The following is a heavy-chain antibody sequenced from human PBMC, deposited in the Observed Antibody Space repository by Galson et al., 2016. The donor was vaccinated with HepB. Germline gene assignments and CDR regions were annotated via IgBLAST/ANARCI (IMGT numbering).Heavy chain of an antibody. CDR2: ISYDGSNK. Sequence: SLRLSCAASGFTFSTYDIHWVRQAPGKGLEWVAVISYDGSNKYYADSVKGRFTITRDNSKNSVVLQMNSLRDEDTAVYYCAREKGIVPCFDYWGQGTLVTVSS. V-gene: IGHV3-30-3*01. CDR1: GFTFSTYD. D-gene: IGHD6-6*01. J-gene: IGHJ4*02. CDR3: AREKGIVPCFDY.